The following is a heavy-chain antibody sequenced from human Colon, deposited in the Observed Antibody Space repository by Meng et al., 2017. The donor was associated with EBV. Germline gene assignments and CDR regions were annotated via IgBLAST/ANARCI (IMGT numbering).Heavy chain of an antibody. D-gene: IGHD2-2*01. CDR1: GGSISTSDW. Sequence: VQLQEAGPGLGEPSVTLSLTCAGSGGSISTSDWWSWVRQPPGKGLEWIGEIYRGGGTNYNPSFKSRVTISVDTSNNHFSLKLSYVTAADTAVYYCARVRVIPAAVGSDYWGQGTLVTVSS. CDR3: ARVRVIPAAVGSDY. V-gene: IGHV4-4*02. CDR2: IYRGGGT. J-gene: IGHJ4*02.